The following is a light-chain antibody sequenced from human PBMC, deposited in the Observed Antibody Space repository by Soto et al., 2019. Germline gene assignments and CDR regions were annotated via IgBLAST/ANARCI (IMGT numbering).Light chain of an antibody. J-gene: IGKJ5*01. Sequence: DIQTTQLPSTLSASVGDRVTIPRRASQNINSCLAWYQQKPGKAPNLLMFDASTLHTGVPSRFSGSGDGTEFTLSISSLQPDDPAIYFFRPYKTYSFGGVTLLAIK. CDR2: DAS. CDR1: QNINSC. V-gene: IGKV1-5*01. CDR3: RPYKTYS.